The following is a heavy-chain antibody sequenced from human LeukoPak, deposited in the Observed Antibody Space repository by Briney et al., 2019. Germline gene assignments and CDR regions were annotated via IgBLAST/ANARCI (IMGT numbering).Heavy chain of an antibody. J-gene: IGHJ4*02. CDR2: IRYDGSNK. V-gene: IGHV3-30*02. Sequence: GGSLRLSCAASGFTFSSYGMHWVRQAPGKGLEWVAFIRYDGSNKYYADSVKGRFTISRDNSKNSLYLQMNSLRTEDTALYYCAKVMPRGVITDYFDYWGQGTLVTVSS. CDR1: GFTFSSYG. D-gene: IGHD3-10*01. CDR3: AKVMPRGVITDYFDY.